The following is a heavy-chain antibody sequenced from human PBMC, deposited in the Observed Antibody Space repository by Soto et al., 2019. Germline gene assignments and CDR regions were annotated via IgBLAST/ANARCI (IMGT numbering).Heavy chain of an antibody. CDR2: IIPIFGTA. J-gene: IGHJ6*02. CDR1: GGTFSSYA. CDR3: ARASGHYYDSSGPEDYYYYGMDV. D-gene: IGHD3-22*01. V-gene: IGHV1-69*13. Sequence: SVKVSCKASGGTFSSYAISWVRQAPGQGLEWVGGIIPIFGTANYAQKFQGRVTITADESTSTAYMELSSLRSEDTAVYYCARASGHYYDSSGPEDYYYYGMDVWGQGTTVTVSS.